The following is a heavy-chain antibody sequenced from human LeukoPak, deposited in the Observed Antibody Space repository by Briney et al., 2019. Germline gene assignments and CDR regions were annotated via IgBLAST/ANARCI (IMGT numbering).Heavy chain of an antibody. Sequence: GESLKISCKGSGYTFTSYWIGWVRQMPGKGLEWMGIIYPGDADTRYSPSFQGQVTISADKSISTAYLQWSSLKASDTAVYYCARLKDYYGSERFDYWGQGTLVTVSS. D-gene: IGHD3-10*01. V-gene: IGHV5-51*01. CDR1: GYTFTSYW. J-gene: IGHJ4*02. CDR2: IYPGDADT. CDR3: ARLKDYYGSERFDY.